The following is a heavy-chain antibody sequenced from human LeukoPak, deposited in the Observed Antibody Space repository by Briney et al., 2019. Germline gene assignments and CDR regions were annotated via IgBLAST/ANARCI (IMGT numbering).Heavy chain of an antibody. D-gene: IGHD1-26*01. Sequence: PSETLSLTCTVSGGSISNYYWSWIRQPPGEGLEWIGFISYTGSTNYNPSLKSRVTVFVDTSKNQFSLKVTSLTAADTAVYHCARTIKSGNYYWFDPWGQGTLVTVSS. CDR1: GGSISNYY. CDR3: ARTIKSGNYYWFDP. CDR2: ISYTGST. J-gene: IGHJ5*02. V-gene: IGHV4-59*01.